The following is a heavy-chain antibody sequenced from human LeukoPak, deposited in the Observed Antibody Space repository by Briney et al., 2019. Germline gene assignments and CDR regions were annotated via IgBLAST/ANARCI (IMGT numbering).Heavy chain of an antibody. J-gene: IGHJ4*02. CDR3: AKDLRYYDTSGYYYLDY. D-gene: IGHD3-22*01. CDR2: ISYDGSNK. CDR1: GFTFSSYG. V-gene: IGHV3-30*18. Sequence: PGRSPRLSCAASGFTFSSYGMHWVRQAPGKGLEWVSFISYDGSNKYSADSVKGRFTISRDNSKNTLYLQINSLRAEDTAVYYCAKDLRYYDTSGYYYLDYWGQGTLVTVSS.